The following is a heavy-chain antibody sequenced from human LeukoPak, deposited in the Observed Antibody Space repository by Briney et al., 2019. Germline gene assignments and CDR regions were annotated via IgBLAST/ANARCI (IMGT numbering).Heavy chain of an antibody. J-gene: IGHJ4*02. D-gene: IGHD6-13*01. Sequence: GGSLRLSCAASGFTFSSYWMTWVRQAPGKGLEWVANIKQDGSEKYYVDSVKGRLTISRDNAKNSLDLQMNSLRDEDTAVYFCARVQTAAGDYWGQGTLVTVSS. CDR1: GFTFSSYW. V-gene: IGHV3-7*01. CDR2: IKQDGSEK. CDR3: ARVQTAAGDY.